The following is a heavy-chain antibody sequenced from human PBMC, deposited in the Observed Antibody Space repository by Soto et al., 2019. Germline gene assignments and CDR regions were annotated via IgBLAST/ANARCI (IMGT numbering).Heavy chain of an antibody. V-gene: IGHV3-33*01. J-gene: IGHJ4*02. D-gene: IGHD2-21*01. CDR3: ARDSQAMIEYYFDY. Sequence: GGSLRLSCAASGFTFSSYGMHWVRQAPGKGLEWVAVIWYDGSNKYYADSVKGRFTISRDNSKNTLYLQMNSLRAEDTAVYYCARDSQAMIEYYFDYWGQGTLVTVSS. CDR2: IWYDGSNK. CDR1: GFTFSSYG.